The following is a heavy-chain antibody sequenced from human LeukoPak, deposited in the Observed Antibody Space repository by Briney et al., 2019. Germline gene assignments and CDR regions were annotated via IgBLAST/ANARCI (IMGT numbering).Heavy chain of an antibody. CDR1: GFTFSSYW. J-gene: IGHJ6*03. CDR3: ARGSRKWLRLIYYYYMDV. D-gene: IGHD5-12*01. Sequence: GGSLRLSCAASGFTFSSYWMSWVRQAPGKGLEWVANIKQDGSEKYYVDSVKGRFTISRDNAKNSLYLQMNSLRAEDTAVYYCARGSRKWLRLIYYYYMDVWGKGTTVTVSS. CDR2: IKQDGSEK. V-gene: IGHV3-7*01.